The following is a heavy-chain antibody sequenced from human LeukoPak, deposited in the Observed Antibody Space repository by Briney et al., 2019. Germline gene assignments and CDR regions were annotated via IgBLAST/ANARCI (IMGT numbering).Heavy chain of an antibody. J-gene: IGHJ4*02. CDR1: GYTFTSYG. CDR2: INPSGGST. Sequence: ASVKVSCKASGYTFTSYGISWVRQASGQGLEWMGIINPSGGSTSYAQKFQGRVTMTRDMSTSTVYMELSSLRSEDTAVYYCARAAGDPRIQLWSDWGQGTLVTVSS. CDR3: ARAAGDPRIQLWSD. V-gene: IGHV1-46*01. D-gene: IGHD5-18*01.